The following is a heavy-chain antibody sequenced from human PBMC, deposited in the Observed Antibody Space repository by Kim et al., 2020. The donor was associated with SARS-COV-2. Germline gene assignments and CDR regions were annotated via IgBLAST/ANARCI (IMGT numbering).Heavy chain of an antibody. V-gene: IGHV5-10-1*01. Sequence: GESLKISCKGSGYSFTEHWISWVRQMPGKGLEWMGKIDPSDSYTSYSPSFQGHVTISADTSITAAYLQWSSLKASDTAIFYCARHHTVADGSSAFDIWGQGTLVTVSS. D-gene: IGHD3-10*01. J-gene: IGHJ3*02. CDR2: IDPSDSYT. CDR1: GYSFTEHW. CDR3: ARHHTVADGSSAFDI.